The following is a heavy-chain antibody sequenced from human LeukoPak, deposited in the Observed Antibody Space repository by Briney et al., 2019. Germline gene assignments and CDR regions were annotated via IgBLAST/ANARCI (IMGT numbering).Heavy chain of an antibody. CDR3: ARDRPNLAGILDY. V-gene: IGHV4-4*07. J-gene: IGHJ4*02. CDR1: GDSISSYY. Sequence: TSETLSLTCTVSGDSISSYYWTWIRQPAGKVLDWIGRIYTSGTTNYNPSLKSRVTISVDKSKNQFSLNLSSVTAADTAVYYCARDRPNLAGILDYWGQGTLVTVSS. CDR2: IYTSGTT. D-gene: IGHD6-19*01.